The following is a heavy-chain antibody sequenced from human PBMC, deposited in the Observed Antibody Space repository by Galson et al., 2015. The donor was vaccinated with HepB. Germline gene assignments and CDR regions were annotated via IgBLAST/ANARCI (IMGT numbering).Heavy chain of an antibody. D-gene: IGHD3-3*01. J-gene: IGHJ6*03. Sequence: SVKVSCKASGYTFTDYVVNWVRQAPGQGLEWMGWMNTNTGKPTYAPGFAGRFVFSLDTSVTTAYLQISSLETDYTAVYYCARSPLRFLDWLPYYDYLYMGVWGQGTKVNGSS. CDR3: ARSPLRFLDWLPYYDYLYMGV. CDR2: MNTNTGKP. V-gene: IGHV7-4-1*02. CDR1: GYTFTDYV.